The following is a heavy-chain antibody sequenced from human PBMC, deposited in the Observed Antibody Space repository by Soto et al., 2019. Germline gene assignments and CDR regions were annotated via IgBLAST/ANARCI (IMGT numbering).Heavy chain of an antibody. CDR1: GFTFSSYA. V-gene: IGHV3-23*01. J-gene: IGHJ5*02. CDR3: AKSFCSSSSCFFVWVDP. CDR2: ISGTGVPT. Sequence: GGSLRLSCAASGFTFSSYAMSWVRQAPGKGLECISLISGTGVPTLYAESVKGRFSVSRDNSKNTLFLEMNNLRVDDTAIYYCAKSFCSSSSCFFVWVDPWGPGPLVTVSS. D-gene: IGHD2-2*01.